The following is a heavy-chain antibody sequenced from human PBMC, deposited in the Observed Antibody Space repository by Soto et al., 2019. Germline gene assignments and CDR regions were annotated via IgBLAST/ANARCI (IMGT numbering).Heavy chain of an antibody. V-gene: IGHV2-5*01. Sequence: QITLKESGPTLVNPTQTLTLTCTFSGFSVSTSGVGVGWIRQPPGKALEWLAVIYWNEDKHFSPSLKSRLTIVKDTSKNQVVLTLTNVDPVDTATYYCAHRCYWFGGEDWFDPWGPGTLVTVSS. CDR2: IYWNEDK. J-gene: IGHJ5*02. CDR1: GFSVSTSGVG. CDR3: AHRCYWFGGEDWFDP. D-gene: IGHD3-10*01.